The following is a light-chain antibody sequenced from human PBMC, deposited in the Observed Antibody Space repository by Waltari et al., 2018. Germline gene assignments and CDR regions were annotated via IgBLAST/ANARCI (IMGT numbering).Light chain of an antibody. CDR3: QQFDTLPPS. CDR2: DAS. J-gene: IGKJ4*01. CDR1: QDINNF. V-gene: IGKV1-33*01. Sequence: DIQMTLSPSSLSASVGDRVTITCQASQDINNFLNLYQQKPGRAPSPLIYDASNLETGVPSRFSGSGSGTQFTLTISSLQTEDSATYYCQQFDTLPPSFGGGTKVEI.